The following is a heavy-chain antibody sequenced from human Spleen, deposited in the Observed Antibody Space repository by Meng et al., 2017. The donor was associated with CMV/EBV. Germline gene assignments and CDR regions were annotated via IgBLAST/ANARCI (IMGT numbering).Heavy chain of an antibody. CDR2: ISSSGSTI. CDR3: ARDAFTIFGVVDY. D-gene: IGHD3-3*01. CDR1: GFMFDRFP. J-gene: IGHJ4*02. V-gene: IGHV3-48*03. Sequence: GGSLRLSCVASGFMFDRFPMSWVRQAPGKGLEWVSYISSSGSTIYYADSVKGRFTISRDNAKNSLYLQMNSLRAEDTAVYYCARDAFTIFGVVDYWGQGTLVTVSS.